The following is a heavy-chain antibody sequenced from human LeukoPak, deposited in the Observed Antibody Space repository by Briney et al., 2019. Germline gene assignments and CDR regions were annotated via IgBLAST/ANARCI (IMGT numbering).Heavy chain of an antibody. CDR3: ASTTRRWRIDY. CDR2: ISGRTDDM. D-gene: IGHD2/OR15-2a*01. V-gene: IGHV3-21*01. CDR1: GFTFSDHT. J-gene: IGHJ4*02. Sequence: TGGSLRLSCAASGFTFSDHTKNWVRQAPGKGLEWVSSISGRTDDMYYADSVKGRFTISRDDAKNSLYLQMDSLRAEDTAVYYCASTTRRWRIDYWGQGTLVTVSS.